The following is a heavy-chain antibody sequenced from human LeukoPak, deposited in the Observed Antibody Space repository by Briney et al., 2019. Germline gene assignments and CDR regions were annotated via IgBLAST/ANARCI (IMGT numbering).Heavy chain of an antibody. J-gene: IGHJ5*02. CDR2: ISSSSSYI. V-gene: IGHV3-21*01. CDR1: GFTFSSYS. D-gene: IGHD2-2*01. CDR3: ARVGGYCSSTSCHTNWFDP. Sequence: GGSLRLSCAASGFTFSSYSMNWVRQAPGKGLEWVSSISSSSSYIYYADSVKGRFTISRDNAKNSLYLQMNSLRAEDTAVYNCARVGGYCSSTSCHTNWFDPWGQGTLVTVSS.